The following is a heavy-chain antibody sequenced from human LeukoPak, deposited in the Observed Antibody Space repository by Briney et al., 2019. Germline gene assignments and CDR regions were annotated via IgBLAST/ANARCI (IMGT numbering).Heavy chain of an antibody. Sequence: PSETLSLTCTVSGGSISSGGYYWSWIRQPPGKGLEWIGYIYHSGSTYYNPSLKSRVTISVDRSKNQFSLKLGSVTAADTAVYYCARLTYYDFWSGYSQDWGQGTLVTVSS. CDR3: ARLTYYDFWSGYSQD. CDR2: IYHSGST. CDR1: GGSISSGGYY. V-gene: IGHV4-30-2*01. J-gene: IGHJ4*02. D-gene: IGHD3-3*01.